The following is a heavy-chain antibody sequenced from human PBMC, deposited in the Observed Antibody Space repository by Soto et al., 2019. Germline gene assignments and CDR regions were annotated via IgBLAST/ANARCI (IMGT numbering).Heavy chain of an antibody. CDR2: IYPGDSDT. D-gene: IGHD2-2*01. Sequence: GESLKISCNGSGYSFTSYWIGWVRQMPGKGLEWMGIIYPGDSDTRYSPSFQGQVTISADKSISTAYLQWSSLKAPDTAMYYCARQDCSSTSCYGSRGWFDPWGQGTLVTVSS. CDR1: GYSFTSYW. J-gene: IGHJ5*02. V-gene: IGHV5-51*01. CDR3: ARQDCSSTSCYGSRGWFDP.